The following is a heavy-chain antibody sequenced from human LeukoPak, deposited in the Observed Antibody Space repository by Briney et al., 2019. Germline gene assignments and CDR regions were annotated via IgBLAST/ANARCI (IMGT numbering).Heavy chain of an antibody. Sequence: GGSLRLSCAVSGFAFGSEAMSWVRQSPARGLEWVASISPGGGTTYYADYVKGRFTISRDNSKNSLFVQMNSLRAEDTAVYYCAKGEWRYGWDLDYWGQGTLVTVSS. J-gene: IGHJ4*02. CDR2: ISPGGGTT. CDR3: AKGEWRYGWDLDY. V-gene: IGHV3-23*01. D-gene: IGHD2-8*02. CDR1: GFAFGSEA.